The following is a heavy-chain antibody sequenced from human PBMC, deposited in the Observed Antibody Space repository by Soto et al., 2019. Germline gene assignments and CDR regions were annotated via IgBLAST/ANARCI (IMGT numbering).Heavy chain of an antibody. CDR1: GGSVSSGSYY. Sequence: KASETLSLTCTVSGGSVSSGSYYWSWIRQPPGKGLEWIGYIYYSGSTNYNPSLKSRVTISVDTSKNQFSLKLSSVTAADTAVYYCARAAGATVYGMDVWGQGTTVTVSS. J-gene: IGHJ6*02. CDR2: IYYSGST. D-gene: IGHD1-26*01. V-gene: IGHV4-61*01. CDR3: ARAAGATVYGMDV.